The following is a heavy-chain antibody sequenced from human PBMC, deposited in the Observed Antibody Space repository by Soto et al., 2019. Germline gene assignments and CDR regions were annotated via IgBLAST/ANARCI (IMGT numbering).Heavy chain of an antibody. V-gene: IGHV3-30*18. CDR1: AFTLRSYG. Sequence: QVQLVESGGGAVQPGRSLRLSCTASAFTLRSYGMHWVRQAPGKGLEWVAVISHDGVNKYYADSVRGRFTISRDNSKNMIYLQMNSLRAEDTAVYYCAKDPASAAGPFFDSYYCMDVWGKGTTVTVSS. D-gene: IGHD6-13*01. CDR3: AKDPASAAGPFFDSYYCMDV. CDR2: ISHDGVNK. J-gene: IGHJ6*03.